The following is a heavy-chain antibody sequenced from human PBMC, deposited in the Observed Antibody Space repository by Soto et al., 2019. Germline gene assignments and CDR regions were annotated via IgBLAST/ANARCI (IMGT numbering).Heavy chain of an antibody. J-gene: IGHJ5*02. CDR2: ISGSGGST. D-gene: IGHD1-26*01. Sequence: GGSLRLSCAASGFTFSSYAMSWVRQAPGKGLEWVSAISGSGGSTYYADSVKGRFTISRDNSKNTLYLQMNSLRAEDTAVYYCAKRRKVGVAKNWFDPWGQGTLVTVSS. CDR1: GFTFSSYA. V-gene: IGHV3-23*01. CDR3: AKRRKVGVAKNWFDP.